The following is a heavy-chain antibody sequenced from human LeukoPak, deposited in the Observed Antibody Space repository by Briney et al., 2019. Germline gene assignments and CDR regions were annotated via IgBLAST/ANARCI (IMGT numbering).Heavy chain of an antibody. CDR2: INVNSGGT. CDR1: GYTFTGFY. V-gene: IGHV1-2*06. Sequence: EASVKVSCKASGYTFTGFYMHWVRQAPGQGLEWMGRINVNSGGTNYAQKFQGRVTMTRDTSITTAYMELSRLRSDDTAVYYCARDSGITGTTGAVDYWGQGTLVTVSS. J-gene: IGHJ4*02. D-gene: IGHD1-20*01. CDR3: ARDSGITGTTGAVDY.